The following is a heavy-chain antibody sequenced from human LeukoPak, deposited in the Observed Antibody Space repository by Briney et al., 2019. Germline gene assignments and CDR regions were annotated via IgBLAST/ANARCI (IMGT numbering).Heavy chain of an antibody. CDR2: IYYSGST. J-gene: IGHJ4*02. CDR1: GGSFSSYY. Sequence: SETLSLTCAVYGGSFSSYYWGWIRQPPGKGLEWVGSIYYSGSTYYNPSLKRRVTISVETSKKQFSLKLSSVTAADTAVYYCARVRGSYYFGRSFYFDYWGQGTLVTVSS. CDR3: ARVRGSYYFGRSFYFDY. V-gene: IGHV4-39*07. D-gene: IGHD1-26*01.